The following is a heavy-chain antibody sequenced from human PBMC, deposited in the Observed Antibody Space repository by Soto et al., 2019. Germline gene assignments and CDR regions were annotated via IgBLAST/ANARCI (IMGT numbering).Heavy chain of an antibody. CDR2: INHSGST. CDR1: GGSFSAYY. D-gene: IGHD6-13*01. Sequence: PSETLSLTCAVYGGSFSAYYWSWIRQPPGKGLEWMGEINHSGSTNYNPSLKSRVTISVDTSKTRCTLKLSSVSDADTARYYCARGHILVPPGYRNWFDPWGQGTLVTVSS. J-gene: IGHJ5*02. CDR3: ARGHILVPPGYRNWFDP. V-gene: IGHV4-34*01.